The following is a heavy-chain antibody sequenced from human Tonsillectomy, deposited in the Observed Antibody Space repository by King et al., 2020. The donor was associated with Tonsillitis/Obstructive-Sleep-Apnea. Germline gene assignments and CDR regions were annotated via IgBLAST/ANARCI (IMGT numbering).Heavy chain of an antibody. CDR3: ARDLITNNYYYYSGMDV. V-gene: IGHV3-33*01. CDR1: GFTFSSCA. Sequence: VQLVESGGGVVQPGRSLRLSCAASGFTFSSCAMHWVRQAPGKGLEWVAVIWYDGSDKYYADSVKGRFTISRDNSKSSLYLQMNSLRAEDTAVYYCARDLITNNYYYYSGMDVGGQGTTVTVSS. J-gene: IGHJ6*02. D-gene: IGHD3-3*01. CDR2: IWYDGSDK.